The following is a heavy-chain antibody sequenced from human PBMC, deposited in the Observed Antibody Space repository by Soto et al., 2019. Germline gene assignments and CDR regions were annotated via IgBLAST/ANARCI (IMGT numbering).Heavy chain of an antibody. D-gene: IGHD6-6*01. CDR3: ARQVGDSSYYYYYYGMDV. CDR2: IDPSDSYT. V-gene: IGHV5-10-1*01. Sequence: GESLKLSFKGSGYSFTSYWISWVRQMPGKGLEWMGRIDPSDSYTNYSPSFQGHVTISADKSISTAYLQWSSLKASDTAMYYCARQVGDSSYYYYYYGMDVWGQGTTVTVSS. J-gene: IGHJ6*02. CDR1: GYSFTSYW.